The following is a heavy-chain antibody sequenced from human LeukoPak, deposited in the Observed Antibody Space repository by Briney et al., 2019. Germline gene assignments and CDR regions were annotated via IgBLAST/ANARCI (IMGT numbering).Heavy chain of an antibody. CDR1: GFTFSRYW. CDR3: ARVWDFWSGYYDH. V-gene: IGHV3-74*01. J-gene: IGHJ4*02. CDR2: INTDGSST. D-gene: IGHD3-3*01. Sequence: GGSLRLSCAASGFTFSRYWMHWVRQAPGKGLVWVSRINTDGSSTTYADSVKGRFTISRDNAKNTLYLQMNSLRAEDTAVYYCARVWDFWSGYYDHWGQGTLVTVSS.